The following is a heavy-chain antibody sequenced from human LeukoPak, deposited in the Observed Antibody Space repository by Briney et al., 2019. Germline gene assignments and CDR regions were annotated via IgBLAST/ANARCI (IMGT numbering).Heavy chain of an antibody. J-gene: IGHJ4*02. CDR1: GFTFSSYS. D-gene: IGHD1-26*01. CDR3: ARAHIVGATIDY. V-gene: IGHV3-21*01. Sequence: GGSLRLSCAASGFTFSSYSMYWVRQAPGKGLEWVSSISSSSSYIYYADSVKGRFTISRDNAKNSLYLQMNSLRAEDTAVYYCARAHIVGATIDYWGQGTLVTVSS. CDR2: ISSSSSYI.